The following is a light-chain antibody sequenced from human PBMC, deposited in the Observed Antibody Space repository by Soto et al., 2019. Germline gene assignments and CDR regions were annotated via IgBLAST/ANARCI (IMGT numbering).Light chain of an antibody. J-gene: IGKJ4*01. Sequence: EIVMTQSPATLSVSPGETATLSCRASQSVSYNLAWYQQKPGQGARLLIYGAFTRATGIPARFSGSGSGTEFALTLSSLQSEDFGVYYCQQYKNWPPLTFGGGTNVEIK. CDR2: GAF. V-gene: IGKV3-15*01. CDR1: QSVSYN. CDR3: QQYKNWPPLT.